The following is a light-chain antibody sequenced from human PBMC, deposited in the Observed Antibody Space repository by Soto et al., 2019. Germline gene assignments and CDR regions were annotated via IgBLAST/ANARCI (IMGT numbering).Light chain of an antibody. V-gene: IGKV3-11*01. J-gene: IGKJ1*01. CDR3: QQRTNKFWT. Sequence: EIVLTQSPATLSLSPGERATLSCRASQSVSSYLAWYQQKPGQAPRLLIYDASTRATGIPARFSGSGSGTDFTLTISSLEPEDFADYYCQQRTNKFWTFGQGTKVEIK. CDR2: DAS. CDR1: QSVSSY.